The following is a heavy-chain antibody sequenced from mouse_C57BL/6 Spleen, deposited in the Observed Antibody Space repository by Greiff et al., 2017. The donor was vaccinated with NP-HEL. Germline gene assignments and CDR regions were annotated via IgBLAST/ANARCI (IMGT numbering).Heavy chain of an antibody. V-gene: IGHV1-22*01. D-gene: IGHD6-2*01. CDR2: INPNNGGT. CDR3: ARRAASMHGSMDD. J-gene: IGHJ4*01. Sequence: EVQLQESGPELVKPGASVKMSCKASGYTFTDYNMHWVKQSHGKSLEWIGYINPNNGGTSYNQKFKGKATLTVNKSSSTAYMELRSLTSEDSADYSCARRAASMHGSMDDWGQGTSVTVSS. CDR1: GYTFTDYN.